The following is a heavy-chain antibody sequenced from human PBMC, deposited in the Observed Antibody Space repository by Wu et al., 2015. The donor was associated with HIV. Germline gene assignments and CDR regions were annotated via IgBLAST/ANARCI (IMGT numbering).Heavy chain of an antibody. Sequence: QVQLVQSGAEVKKPGSSVKVSCRASGAAFSTYAYNWVRLAPGHGLEWMGRIIPVLGTTDYAQKFQGRVTISADESSSTAYLEMRGLKSEDTAVYYCARATYGSAYYNYGMDLWGQGTTVSVSS. CDR2: IIPVLGTT. CDR3: ARATYGSAYYNYGMDL. J-gene: IGHJ6*02. V-gene: IGHV1-69*13. D-gene: IGHD3-10*01. CDR1: GAAFSTYA.